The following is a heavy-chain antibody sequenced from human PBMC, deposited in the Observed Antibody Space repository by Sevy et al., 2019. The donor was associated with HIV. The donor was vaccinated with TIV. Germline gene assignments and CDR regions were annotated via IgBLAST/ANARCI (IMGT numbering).Heavy chain of an antibody. Sequence: ASVKVSCKASGYTFSSYGISWVRQAPGQGLEWMGWIGAYNGNRKYAQNLQDRVTMTTDTSTSTAYMELRSLRSDDTAVYFRARLSTARGKSNWFDPWGQGTLVTVSS. CDR1: GYTFSSYG. CDR3: ARLSTARGKSNWFDP. V-gene: IGHV1-18*01. D-gene: IGHD3-10*01. CDR2: IGAYNGNR. J-gene: IGHJ5*02.